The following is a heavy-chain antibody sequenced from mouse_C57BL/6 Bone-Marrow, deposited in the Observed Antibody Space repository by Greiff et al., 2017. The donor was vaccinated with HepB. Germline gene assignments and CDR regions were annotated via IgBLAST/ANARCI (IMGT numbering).Heavy chain of an antibody. CDR3: ARLGRFAY. V-gene: IGHV1-64*01. D-gene: IGHD4-1*01. CDR2: IHPNSGST. J-gene: IGHJ3*01. Sequence: VKLQQPGAELVKPGASVKLSCKASGYTFTSYWMHGVKQRPGQGLEWIGMIHPNSGSTNYNEKFKSKATLTVDKSSSTAYMQLSSLTSEDSAVYYCARLGRFAYWGQGTLVTVSA. CDR1: GYTFTSYW.